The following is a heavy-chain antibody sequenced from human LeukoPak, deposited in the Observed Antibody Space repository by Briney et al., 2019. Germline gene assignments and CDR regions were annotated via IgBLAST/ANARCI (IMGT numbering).Heavy chain of an antibody. D-gene: IGHD6-19*01. CDR1: GFSFSNYE. V-gene: IGHV3-48*03. Sequence: PGGSLRLSCAASGFSFSNYEMNWVRQAPGKGLEWVSYISSSGTTIHYADSVKGRFTISRDNAKNSLYLQMNSLRAEDTAVYYCARGPHHSGWSFDYWGQGTLVTVSS. CDR3: ARGPHHSGWSFDY. CDR2: ISSSGTTI. J-gene: IGHJ4*02.